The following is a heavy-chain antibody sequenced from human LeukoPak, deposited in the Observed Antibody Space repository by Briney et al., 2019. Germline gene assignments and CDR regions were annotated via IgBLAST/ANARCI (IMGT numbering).Heavy chain of an antibody. D-gene: IGHD5-12*01. CDR1: GYTFTGYY. CDR3: ARSGYDYNWFDP. Sequence: ASVKVSCKASGYTFTGYYMHWVRQAPGQGLEWMGRINPNSGNTGYAQKFQGRVTMTRNTSISTAYMELSSLRSEDTAVYYCARSGYDYNWFDPWGQGTLVTVSS. V-gene: IGHV1-8*02. J-gene: IGHJ5*02. CDR2: INPNSGNT.